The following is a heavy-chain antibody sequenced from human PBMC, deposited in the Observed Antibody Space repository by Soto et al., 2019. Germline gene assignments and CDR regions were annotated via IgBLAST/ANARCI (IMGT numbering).Heavy chain of an antibody. CDR3: ARDGREASGMDV. Sequence: SETLSLTXTVSGGSISSHYWSWVRQAPGKGLEWIGHIYYRGSTNYNPSLRSRSTISVDTSKNQFSLKLNSVTTADAAVYYCARDGREASGMDVWGQGTKVTVSS. D-gene: IGHD1-26*01. V-gene: IGHV4-59*11. CDR1: GGSISSHY. J-gene: IGHJ6*02. CDR2: IYYRGST.